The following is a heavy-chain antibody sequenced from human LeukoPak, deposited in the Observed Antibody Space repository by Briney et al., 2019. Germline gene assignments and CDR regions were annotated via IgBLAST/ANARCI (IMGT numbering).Heavy chain of an antibody. V-gene: IGHV1-2*02. Sequence: ASVKVSCKASGYTFTGYYMHWVRQAPGQGLEWMGWINPNSGDTNYAQKFQGRVTMTRDTSISTAYMELSRLRFDDTAVYYCARDFTGYCSSTSCYTLFDYWGQGTLVTVSS. CDR1: GYTFTGYY. CDR2: INPNSGDT. J-gene: IGHJ4*02. CDR3: ARDFTGYCSSTSCYTLFDY. D-gene: IGHD2-2*02.